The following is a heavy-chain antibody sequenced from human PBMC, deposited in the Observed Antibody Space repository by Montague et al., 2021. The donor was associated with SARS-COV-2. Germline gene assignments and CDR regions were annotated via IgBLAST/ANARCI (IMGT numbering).Heavy chain of an antibody. CDR2: IYFSGNT. CDR1: GGSIRSSDHY. Sequence: SETLSLTCTVSGGSIRSSDHYWGWIRQPPGKGLEWIGSIYFSGNTYYNPSLKSRVTISVDKSKNQFSLKLSTVTAADTAVYYCARSRGNLQWPFYYYYGMDVWGQGTTVTVSS. J-gene: IGHJ6*02. D-gene: IGHD6-19*01. CDR3: ARSRGNLQWPFYYYYGMDV. V-gene: IGHV4-39*07.